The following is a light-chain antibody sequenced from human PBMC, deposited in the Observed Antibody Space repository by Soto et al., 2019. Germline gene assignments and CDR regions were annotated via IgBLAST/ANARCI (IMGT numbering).Light chain of an antibody. CDR3: TSWTTSTTMK. CDR1: SSDVGAYNY. V-gene: IGLV2-14*01. CDR2: DVN. J-gene: IGLJ2*01. Sequence: QSVLTQPASVSGSPGQSITISCTGNSSDVGAYNYASWYQQHPGKAPKLMIYDVNIRPSGVSNRFSGSKSGNTASLTISGLQAEDEADYYCTSWTTSTTMKFGGGTKVTVL.